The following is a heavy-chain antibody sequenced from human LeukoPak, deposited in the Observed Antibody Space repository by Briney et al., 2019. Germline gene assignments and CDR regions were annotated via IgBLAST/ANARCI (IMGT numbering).Heavy chain of an antibody. Sequence: GPVKVSCKASGYTFTGYYMHWVRQAPGQGLEWMGWINPNSGGTNYAQKFQGRVTMTRDTSISTAYMELSRLRSDDTAVYYCARTYCSGGSCYASTHDYWGQGTLATVSS. D-gene: IGHD2-15*01. CDR2: INPNSGGT. J-gene: IGHJ4*02. CDR3: ARTYCSGGSCYASTHDY. V-gene: IGHV1-2*02. CDR1: GYTFTGYY.